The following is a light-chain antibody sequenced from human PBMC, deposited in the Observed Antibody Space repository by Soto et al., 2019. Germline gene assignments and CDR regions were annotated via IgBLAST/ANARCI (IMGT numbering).Light chain of an antibody. CDR1: QSVSSSY. CDR2: GAS. J-gene: IGKJ1*01. Sequence: EIVLTQSPGTLSLSPGERATLSCRASQSVSSSYLAWYLQKPGQAPILLIYGASTRATGIPGRFSGSGSGTDFTLTISTPEPEDFAVYYCQQYGSSPGTFGQGTKVEIK. V-gene: IGKV3-20*01. CDR3: QQYGSSPGT.